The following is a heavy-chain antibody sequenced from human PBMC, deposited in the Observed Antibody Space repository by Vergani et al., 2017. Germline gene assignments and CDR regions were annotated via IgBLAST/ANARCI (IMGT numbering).Heavy chain of an antibody. CDR3: AKSLLFVIDFWGGYEDD. V-gene: IGHV3-23*01. J-gene: IGHJ4*02. Sequence: EVQLLESGGGLVQPGGSLRLSCAASGFTFSSYAMSWVRQAPGKGLEWVSAISGSGGSTYYADSVKGRFTISRDNSKNTLYLQMNSLRAEDTAVYYCAKSLLFVIDFWGGYEDDWGQGTLVTVSS. D-gene: IGHD3-3*01. CDR1: GFTFSSYA. CDR2: ISGSGGST.